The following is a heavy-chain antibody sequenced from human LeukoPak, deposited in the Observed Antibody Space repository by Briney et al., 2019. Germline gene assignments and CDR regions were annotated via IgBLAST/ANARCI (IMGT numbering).Heavy chain of an antibody. Sequence: SETLSLTCTVSGGSISRYYRSWIRQPPGKGLEWIGYIYYSGSTNYNPSLKSRVTISVDTSKNQFSLKLSSVTAADTAVYYCAREPKYYYMDVWGKGTTVTVSS. J-gene: IGHJ6*03. CDR2: IYYSGST. V-gene: IGHV4-59*01. D-gene: IGHD2/OR15-2a*01. CDR1: GGSISRYY. CDR3: AREPKYYYMDV.